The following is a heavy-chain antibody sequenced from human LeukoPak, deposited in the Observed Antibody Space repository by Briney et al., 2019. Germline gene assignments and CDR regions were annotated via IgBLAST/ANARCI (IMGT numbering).Heavy chain of an antibody. D-gene: IGHD1-26*01. CDR2: ISSSSSYI. J-gene: IGHJ6*02. V-gene: IGHV3-21*01. CDR1: GFTFSSYS. CDR3: ARDNGGSYEYYGMDV. Sequence: GGSLRLSCAASGFTFSSYSMNWVRQAPGKGLEWVSSISSSSSYIYYADSVKGRFTISRDNAKNSLYPQMNSLRAEDTAVYYCARDNGGSYEYYGMDVWGQGTTVTVSS.